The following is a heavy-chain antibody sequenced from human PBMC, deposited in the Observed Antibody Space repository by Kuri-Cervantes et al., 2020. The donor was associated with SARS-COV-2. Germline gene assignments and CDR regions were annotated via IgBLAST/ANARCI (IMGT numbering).Heavy chain of an antibody. J-gene: IGHJ6*02. D-gene: IGHD1-1*01. CDR2: INSDGSST. CDR3: AREGQLERPGAYYYYYGMDV. V-gene: IGHV3-74*01. Sequence: GGSLRLSCAASGFTFSSYWMHWVRQAPGKGLVWVSRINSDGSSTSYADSVKGRFTISRDNAKNTLYLQMNSLRAEDTAVYYCAREGQLERPGAYYYYYGMDVWGQGNTVNVSS. CDR1: GFTFSSYW.